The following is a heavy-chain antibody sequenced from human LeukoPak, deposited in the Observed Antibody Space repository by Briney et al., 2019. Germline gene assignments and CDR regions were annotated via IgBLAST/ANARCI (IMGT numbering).Heavy chain of an antibody. CDR1: GGTFSSYA. CDR2: IIPILGIA. V-gene: IGHV1-69*04. CDR3: ASRQRQFYYWNWFPFFLGY. D-gene: IGHD2/OR15-2a*01. Sequence: ASVKVSCKASGGTFSSYAISWVRQAPGQGLEWMGRIIPILGIANYAQKFQGRVTITADKSTSTAYMELSSLRSEDTAVYYCASRQRQFYYWNWFPFFLGYWGQGTLVTVSS. J-gene: IGHJ4*02.